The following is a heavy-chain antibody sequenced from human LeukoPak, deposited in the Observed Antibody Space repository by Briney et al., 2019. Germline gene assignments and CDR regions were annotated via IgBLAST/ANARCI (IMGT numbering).Heavy chain of an antibody. CDR1: GGSISSYY. D-gene: IGHD3-22*01. Sequence: PSETLSHTCNVSGGSISSYYWSWIRQPPGKGLEWIGYIYYSGSTNYNPSLKSRVTISVDTSKNQFSLKLSSVTAADTAVYYCARTPPYYYDSSGYYVNAFDIWGQGTMVTVSS. J-gene: IGHJ3*02. CDR2: IYYSGST. CDR3: ARTPPYYYDSSGYYVNAFDI. V-gene: IGHV4-59*01.